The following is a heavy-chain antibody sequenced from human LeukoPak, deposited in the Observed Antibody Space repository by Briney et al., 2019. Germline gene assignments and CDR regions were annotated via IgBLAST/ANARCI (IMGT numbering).Heavy chain of an antibody. J-gene: IGHJ4*02. CDR3: ARGPRGIAVAAVDY. D-gene: IGHD6-19*01. V-gene: IGHV1-2*02. CDR2: INPNSGGT. Sequence: ASVKVSXKASGYTFTGYYMHWVRQAPGQGLEWMGWINPNSGGTKYAQKFQGRVTMTRDTSISTAYMELSRLRSDDTAVYYCARGPRGIAVAAVDYWGQGTLVTVSS. CDR1: GYTFTGYY.